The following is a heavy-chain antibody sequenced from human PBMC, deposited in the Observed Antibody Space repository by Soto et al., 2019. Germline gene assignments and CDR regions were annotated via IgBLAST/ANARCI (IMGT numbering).Heavy chain of an antibody. V-gene: IGHV1-69*13. CDR2: IIPIFGTA. Sequence: ASVKVSCKASGGTFSSYAISWVRQAPGQGLEWMGGIIPIFGTANYAQKFQGRVTITADESTSTAYMELSSLRSEDTAVYYCARGGEGITIFGVVITAFDYWGQGTLVTVSS. CDR1: GGTFSSYA. CDR3: ARGGEGITIFGVVITAFDY. J-gene: IGHJ4*02. D-gene: IGHD3-3*01.